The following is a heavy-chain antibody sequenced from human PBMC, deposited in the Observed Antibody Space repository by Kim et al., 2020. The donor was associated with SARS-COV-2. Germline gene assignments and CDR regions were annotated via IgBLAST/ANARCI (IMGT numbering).Heavy chain of an antibody. V-gene: IGHV3-23*01. CDR1: GFTFFGHA. CDR2: IEGSDGTT. D-gene: IGHD3-16*01. Sequence: GGSLRLSCTTSGFTFFGHAMSWVRQAPGKGLEWVSSIEGSDGTTYSVDSVKGRFSISRYDSRNTLYFQMSALRADDTASYHCLKGVGGRTWNSW. J-gene: IGHJ5*01. CDR3: LKGVGGRTWNS.